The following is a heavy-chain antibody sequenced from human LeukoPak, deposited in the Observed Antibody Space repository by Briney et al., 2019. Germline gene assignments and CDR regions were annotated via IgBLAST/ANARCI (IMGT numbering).Heavy chain of an antibody. CDR3: ARRGILRESLDY. CDR2: IYPGASDA. D-gene: IGHD3-9*01. V-gene: IGHV5-51*01. Sequence: GESLRISCQGSGYSFTNYWIGWVRQMLGKGLEWMGIIYPGASDARYSPSFEGQVTLSVDKSISTAYLQWSSLKASGTAVYYCARRGILRESLDYWGQGTLVTVSS. J-gene: IGHJ4*02. CDR1: GYSFTNYW.